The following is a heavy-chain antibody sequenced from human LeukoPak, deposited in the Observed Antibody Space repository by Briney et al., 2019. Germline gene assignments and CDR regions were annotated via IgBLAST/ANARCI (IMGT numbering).Heavy chain of an antibody. J-gene: IGHJ4*02. CDR1: GGSITYVH. CDR3: ARGPGRLDH. D-gene: IGHD3-10*01. Sequence: SETLSLTCTVSGGSITYVHWNWIRQPPGKGLEWIGYIFYTGNTNYSPSLQSRVTISLDTSKNHLSLKLRSVTAADTAFYYCARGPGRLDHWGQGTPVTV. V-gene: IGHV4-59*01. CDR2: IFYTGNT.